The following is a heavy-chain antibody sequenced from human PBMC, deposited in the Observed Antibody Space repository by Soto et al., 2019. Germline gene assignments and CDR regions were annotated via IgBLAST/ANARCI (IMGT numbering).Heavy chain of an antibody. D-gene: IGHD3-22*01. Sequence: EASVKVSCKASGYTFTSYGISWVRQAPGQGLEWMGWISAYNGNTNYAQKLQGRVTMTTDTSTSTAYMELRSLRSDDTAVYYCARDSSGYYYGRFDPWGQGTLVTVSS. CDR1: GYTFTSYG. CDR3: ARDSSGYYYGRFDP. J-gene: IGHJ5*02. CDR2: ISAYNGNT. V-gene: IGHV1-18*01.